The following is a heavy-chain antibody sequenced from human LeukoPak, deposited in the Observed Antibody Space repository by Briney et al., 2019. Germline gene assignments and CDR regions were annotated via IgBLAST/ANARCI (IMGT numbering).Heavy chain of an antibody. CDR1: GGSFSGYY. V-gene: IGHV4-34*01. CDR2: INHSGST. Sequence: SETLSLTCAVYGGSFSGYYWSWIRQPPGKGLEWIGEINHSGSTNYNPSLKRRATISVDTSQNQFPLKLSSVTAAATAAYYCARGGGVGYFHWLPPGWSMDVWGQGTTVTVSS. J-gene: IGHJ6*02. CDR3: ARGGGVGYFHWLPPGWSMDV. D-gene: IGHD3-9*01.